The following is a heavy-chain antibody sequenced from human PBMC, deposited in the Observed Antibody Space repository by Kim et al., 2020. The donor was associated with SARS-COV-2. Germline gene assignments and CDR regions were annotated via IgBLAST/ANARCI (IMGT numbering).Heavy chain of an antibody. CDR3: ARESRYSSGLY. V-gene: IGHV3-48*03. Sequence: GGSLRLSCAASGFTFSSYEMNWVRQAPGKGLEWVSYISSSGSTIYYADSVKGRFTISRDNAKNSLYLQMNSLRAEDTAVYYCARESRYSSGLYWGQGTLVTVSS. CDR2: ISSSGSTI. J-gene: IGHJ4*02. D-gene: IGHD6-19*01. CDR1: GFTFSSYE.